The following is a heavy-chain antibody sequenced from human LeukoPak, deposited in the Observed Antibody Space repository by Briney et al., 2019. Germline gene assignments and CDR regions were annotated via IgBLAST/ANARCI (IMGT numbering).Heavy chain of an antibody. CDR1: GYTFTSYG. CDR3: ARDLLSYYYDSSGYSQDALDI. J-gene: IGHJ3*02. D-gene: IGHD3-22*01. Sequence: ASVKVSCKASGYTFTSYGISWVRQAPGQGLEWMGWISAYNGNTNYAQKLQGRVTMTTDTSTSTAYMELRSLRSDDTAVYYCARDLLSYYYDSSGYSQDALDIWGQGTMVTVSS. CDR2: ISAYNGNT. V-gene: IGHV1-18*01.